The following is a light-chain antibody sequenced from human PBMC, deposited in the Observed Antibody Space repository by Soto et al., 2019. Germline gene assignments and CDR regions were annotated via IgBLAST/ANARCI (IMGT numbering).Light chain of an antibody. CDR3: AAWDASLNGVI. J-gene: IGLJ2*01. V-gene: IGLV1-44*01. Sequence: QSVLTQPPSASGTPGQRVTISCSGSSSNIGTYTVNWYQQVPGTAPKLLIYSNNQRPSGIPDRFSGSKSGTSASLAISGLQSEDEADYYCAAWDASLNGVIFGGGTQLTVL. CDR1: SSNIGTYT. CDR2: SNN.